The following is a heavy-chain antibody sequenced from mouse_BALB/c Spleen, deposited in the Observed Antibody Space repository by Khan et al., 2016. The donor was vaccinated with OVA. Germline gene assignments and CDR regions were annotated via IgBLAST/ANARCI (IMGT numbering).Heavy chain of an antibody. D-gene: IGHD1-1*01. CDR3: ARDEVYYCGDYCGY. CDR2: ISYDGNN. V-gene: IGHV3-6*02. CDR1: GYLITSGCY. Sequence: EVKLQESGPGLVKPSQSLSFTCSVTGYLITSGCYWNWIRQFPGNKLERMSHISYDGNNNYNPYLKNRTSITRDTSNNQFFLRLNSVTAEDTATYYCARDEVYYCGDYCGYWGQGTTLTVSA. J-gene: IGHJ2*01.